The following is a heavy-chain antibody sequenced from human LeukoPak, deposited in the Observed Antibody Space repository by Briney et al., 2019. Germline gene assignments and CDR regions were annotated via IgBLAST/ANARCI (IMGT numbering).Heavy chain of an antibody. CDR2: ISYDGSNK. Sequence: GGSLRLSCAASGFTFSSYGMHWVRQAPGKGLEWVAVISYDGSNKYYADSVKGRFTISRDNSKNTLYLQMNSLRAEDTAVYYCARANYCDSSLGAFDIWGQGTMVTVSS. CDR1: GFTFSSYG. CDR3: ARANYCDSSLGAFDI. V-gene: IGHV3-30*03. D-gene: IGHD3-22*01. J-gene: IGHJ3*02.